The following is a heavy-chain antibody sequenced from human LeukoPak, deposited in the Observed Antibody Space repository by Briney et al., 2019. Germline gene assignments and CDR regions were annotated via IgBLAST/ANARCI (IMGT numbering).Heavy chain of an antibody. CDR1: GFTFSSYG. J-gene: IGHJ4*02. Sequence: GALRLSCAASGFTFSSYGMSWVRQAPGKGLEWVSSISTSSDYIYYADSVKGRFTISRDNAKNSLYLQMNSLRAEDTAVYYCARGQWFGEFDYWGQGTLVTVSS. D-gene: IGHD3-10*01. CDR2: ISTSSDYI. V-gene: IGHV3-21*01. CDR3: ARGQWFGEFDY.